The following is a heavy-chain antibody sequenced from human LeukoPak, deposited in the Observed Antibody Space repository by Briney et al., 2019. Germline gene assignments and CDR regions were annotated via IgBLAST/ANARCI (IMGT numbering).Heavy chain of an antibody. CDR1: GYTFSDYA. J-gene: IGHJ3*02. V-gene: IGHV3-11*04. D-gene: IGHD2-8*01. CDR2: ISSSGSTI. Sequence: PGGSLRFSCAASGYTFSDYAMSWIRQAPGKGLEWVSYISSSGSTIYYADSVKGRFTISRDNAKNSLYLQMNSLRAEDTAVYYCARIPMYGPWDAFDIWGQGTMVTVSS. CDR3: ARIPMYGPWDAFDI.